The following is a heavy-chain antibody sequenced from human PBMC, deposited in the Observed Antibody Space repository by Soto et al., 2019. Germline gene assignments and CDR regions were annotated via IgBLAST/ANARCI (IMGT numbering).Heavy chain of an antibody. CDR1: GGSISRSDYY. Sequence: SETLSLTCTVSGGSISRSDYYWGWIRQPPGKGLEWIGSIHYSGTTYYNPSLESRVTISVDASKNQFSLKLNSVTAAGTAVYWCAPTNYGSGSYYKYWGQGTLVTVSS. CDR3: APTNYGSGSYYKY. D-gene: IGHD3-10*01. V-gene: IGHV4-39*01. J-gene: IGHJ4*02. CDR2: IHYSGTT.